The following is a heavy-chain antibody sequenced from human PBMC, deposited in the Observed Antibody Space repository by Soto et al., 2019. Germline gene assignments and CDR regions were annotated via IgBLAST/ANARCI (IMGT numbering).Heavy chain of an antibody. CDR2: INPSGGST. J-gene: IGHJ4*02. V-gene: IGHV1-46*01. Sequence: ASVKVSCKASGYTFTSYYMHWVRQAPGQGLEWMGIINPSGGSTSYAQKFQGRVTMTRDTSTSTVYMELSSLRADDTAVYYCAGIIAAAATGYWGQGTLVTVSS. D-gene: IGHD6-13*01. CDR1: GYTFTSYY. CDR3: AGIIAAAATGY.